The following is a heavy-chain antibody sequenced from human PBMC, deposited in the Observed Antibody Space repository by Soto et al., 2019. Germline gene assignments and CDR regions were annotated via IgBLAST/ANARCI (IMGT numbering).Heavy chain of an antibody. Sequence: QVQLVESGGGVVQPGRSLRLSCAVSGFTFSDYGMHWVRQAPGKGLEWVAVMSYAGTYKYYADSVKGRFTISRDLSANTLFLQMNSLRLEVTAVYFCAKEISPRPVLDSRSPWGGYWGQGTRVTVSS. CDR3: AKEISPRPVLDSRSPWGGY. D-gene: IGHD6-6*01. CDR2: MSYAGTYK. CDR1: GFTFSDYG. V-gene: IGHV3-30*18. J-gene: IGHJ4*02.